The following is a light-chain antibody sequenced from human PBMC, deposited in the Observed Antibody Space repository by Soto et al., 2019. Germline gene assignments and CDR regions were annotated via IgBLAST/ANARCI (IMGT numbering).Light chain of an antibody. CDR1: QSISNW. Sequence: DIQMTQSPSTLSASVGDRVTITCLASQSISNWLAWYQQKPGKAPNLLIYDASSLESGVPSRFSGSRSGTEFTLTISSLQPDDFATYYCQHYKSYPWTFGQGTKVDIK. V-gene: IGKV1-5*01. J-gene: IGKJ1*01. CDR3: QHYKSYPWT. CDR2: DAS.